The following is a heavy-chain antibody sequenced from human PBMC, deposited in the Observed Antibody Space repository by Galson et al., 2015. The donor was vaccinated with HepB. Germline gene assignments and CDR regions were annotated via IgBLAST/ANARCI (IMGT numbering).Heavy chain of an antibody. CDR1: GGYITTNTW. CDR2: VYHTGGT. D-gene: IGHD6-6*01. J-gene: IGHJ5*02. V-gene: IGHV4-4*02. Sequence: ETLSLTCTVSGGYITTNTWWTWVRQPPGKGLEWIGEVYHTGGTNYNTSLKSRVTILVDESKKQFSLKLNSVTAADTAVYYCAKLTRDSASSYFWSDPWGQGTLVPGSS. CDR3: AKLTRDSASSYFWSDP.